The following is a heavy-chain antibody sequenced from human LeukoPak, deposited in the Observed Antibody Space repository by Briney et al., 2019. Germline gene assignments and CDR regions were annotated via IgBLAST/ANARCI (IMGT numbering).Heavy chain of an antibody. CDR3: ARGAMVRGVIIWGDYFDY. V-gene: IGHV1-2*02. J-gene: IGHJ4*02. Sequence: GASVKVSCKASGYTFTGYYMHWVRQAPGQGLEWMGWINPNSGGTNYAQKFQGGVTMTRDTSISTAYMELSRLRSDDTAVYYCARGAMVRGVIIWGDYFDYWGQGTLVTVSS. CDR2: INPNSGGT. CDR1: GYTFTGYY. D-gene: IGHD3-10*01.